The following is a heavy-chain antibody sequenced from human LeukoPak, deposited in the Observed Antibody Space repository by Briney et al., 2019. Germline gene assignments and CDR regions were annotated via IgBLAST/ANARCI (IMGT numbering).Heavy chain of an antibody. CDR3: ARSTNYDISTSHAIGTPYFDY. J-gene: IGHJ4*02. CDR2: IYYSGST. CDR1: GGSISSGDCY. D-gene: IGHD3-9*01. V-gene: IGHV4-30-4*01. Sequence: SETLSLTCTVSGGSISSGDCYWSWIRQPPGKGLEWIGYIYYSGSTYYNPSLKSRVTISVDTSKNQFSLKLSSVTAADTAVYYSARSTNYDISTSHAIGTPYFDYWGQGTLVTVSS.